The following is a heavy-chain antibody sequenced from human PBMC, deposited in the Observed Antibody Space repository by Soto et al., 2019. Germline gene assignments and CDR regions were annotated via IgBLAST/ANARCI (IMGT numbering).Heavy chain of an antibody. V-gene: IGHV3-30*18. CDR2: VSYDEVNK. CDR1: GFTFSNFG. Sequence: GGSLRLSCEASGFTFSNFGIHWVRQAPGKGLEWLAVVSYDEVNKFYADSVRGRFTISRDNSKDTAYLQINSLRPDDTAMYFCAKVMTEYSGVAIDHWGQGTLVTVSS. CDR3: AKVMTEYSGVAIDH. J-gene: IGHJ4*02. D-gene: IGHD6-6*01.